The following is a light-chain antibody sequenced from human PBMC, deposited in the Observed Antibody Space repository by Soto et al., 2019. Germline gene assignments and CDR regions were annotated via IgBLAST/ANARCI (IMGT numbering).Light chain of an antibody. CDR3: QQRSNWPLT. Sequence: EIVLTQSPATLSLSPGERATLSCRSSQSVSSYLAWYQPKPGQAPRLLIYDASNRATGIPARFSGSGSGTDFTLNISSLEPEDFAVYYCQQRSNWPLTFGGGTKVEIK. CDR2: DAS. J-gene: IGKJ4*01. V-gene: IGKV3-11*01. CDR1: QSVSSY.